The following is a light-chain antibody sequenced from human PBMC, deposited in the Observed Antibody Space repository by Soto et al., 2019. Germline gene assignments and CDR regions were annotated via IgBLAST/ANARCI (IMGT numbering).Light chain of an antibody. J-gene: IGKJ1*01. CDR1: QGVSNF. CDR3: QNYNRAPRT. V-gene: IGKV1-27*01. Sequence: DIQMTQSPSSLSASVGDRVTITCRASQGVSNFLVWYQQKPGKVPKLLIYAASTLQSGVPTRFRGSGSGTDFTLTISSLQPEDVATYYCQNYNRAPRTFGQGTKVAIK. CDR2: AAS.